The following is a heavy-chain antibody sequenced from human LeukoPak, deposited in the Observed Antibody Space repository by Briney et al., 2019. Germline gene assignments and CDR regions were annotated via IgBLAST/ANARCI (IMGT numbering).Heavy chain of an antibody. CDR2: IYTSGST. D-gene: IGHD3-3*01. CDR1: GGSISSGSYY. Sequence: SETLSLTCTVSGGSISSGSYYWSWIRQPAGKGLEWIGRIYTSGSTNYNPSLKSRVTISVDTSKNQFPLKLSSVTAADTAVYYCARDREITIFGVGYYYGMDVWGQGTTVTVSS. CDR3: ARDREITIFGVGYYYGMDV. J-gene: IGHJ6*02. V-gene: IGHV4-61*02.